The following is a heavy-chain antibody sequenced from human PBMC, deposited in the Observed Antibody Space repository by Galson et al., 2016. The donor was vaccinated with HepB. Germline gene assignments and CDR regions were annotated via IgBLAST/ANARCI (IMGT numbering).Heavy chain of an antibody. CDR3: ARAPCSGGSCYSYYQYYYGIDV. V-gene: IGHV4-31*03. D-gene: IGHD2-15*01. CDR1: GGSIISGGYY. J-gene: IGHJ6*02. CDR2: IYYSGST. Sequence: TLSLTCTVSGGSIISGGYYWSWIRQHPGKGLEWIGYIYYSGSTHYNPSLKSRVTISVDTSKNQFSLRLSSASAADTAVYYCARAPCSGGSCYSYYQYYYGIDVWGQGATVTVSS.